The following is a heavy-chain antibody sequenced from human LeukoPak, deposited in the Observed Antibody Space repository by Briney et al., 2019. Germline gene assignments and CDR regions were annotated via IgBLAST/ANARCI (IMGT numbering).Heavy chain of an antibody. V-gene: IGHV1-69*05. CDR1: GGTFSSYA. J-gene: IGHJ4*02. D-gene: IGHD3-3*01. CDR2: IIPIFGTA. CDR3: ARGERYYDFWSGYYQPSSFDY. Sequence: ASVKVSCKASGGTFSSYAISWVRQAPGQGLEWMGRIIPIFGTANYAQKFQGRVTITTDESTSKAYMELSSLRSEDTAVYYCARGERYYDFWSGYYQPSSFDYWGQGTLVTVSS.